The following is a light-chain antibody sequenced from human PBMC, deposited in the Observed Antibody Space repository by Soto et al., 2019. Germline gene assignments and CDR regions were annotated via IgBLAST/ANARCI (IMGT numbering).Light chain of an antibody. CDR3: SSYTSSRTYV. J-gene: IGLJ1*01. Sequence: QSALTQPASVSGSPGQSITISCTGTSSDVGGYNYVSWYQQHPGKAPKLMIYDVSNRPSGVSNRFSGSKSGNTASLTISGLQAEDEADDYCSSYTSSRTYVFGPGPNLTVL. V-gene: IGLV2-14*01. CDR2: DVS. CDR1: SSDVGGYNY.